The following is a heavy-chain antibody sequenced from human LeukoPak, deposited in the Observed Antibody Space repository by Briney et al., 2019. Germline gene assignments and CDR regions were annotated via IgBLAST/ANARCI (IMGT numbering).Heavy chain of an antibody. CDR3: ARVATTRGHFDY. V-gene: IGHV4-61*08. J-gene: IGHJ4*02. Sequence: SQTLSLTCTVSGGSISSGGYYWSWIRQPPGKGLEWIGYIYYSGSTNYNPSLKSRVTISVDTSKNQFSLKLSSVTAADTAVYYCARVATTRGHFDYWGQGTLVTVSS. CDR1: GGSISSGGYY. D-gene: IGHD5-12*01. CDR2: IYYSGST.